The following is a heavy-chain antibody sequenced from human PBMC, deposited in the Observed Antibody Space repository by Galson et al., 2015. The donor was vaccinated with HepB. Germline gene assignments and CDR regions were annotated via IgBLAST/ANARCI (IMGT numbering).Heavy chain of an antibody. CDR1: GFTFSSYA. D-gene: IGHD6-13*01. V-gene: IGHV3-23*01. CDR3: AAGAPRYSSSWHLWGGYFDY. J-gene: IGHJ4*02. Sequence: SLRLSCAASGFTFSSYAMSWVRQAPGKGLEWVSGISWSSGSIGYADSVKGRFTISRDNAKNSLYLQMNSLRAEDTAVYYCAAGAPRYSSSWHLWGGYFDYWGQGTLVTVSS. CDR2: ISWSSGSI.